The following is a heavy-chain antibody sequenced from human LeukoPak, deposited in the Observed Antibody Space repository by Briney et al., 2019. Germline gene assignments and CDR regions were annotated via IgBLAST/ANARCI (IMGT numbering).Heavy chain of an antibody. CDR2: IYYSGST. V-gene: IGHV4-39*07. J-gene: IGHJ4*02. D-gene: IGHD5-12*01. Sequence: SETLSLTCTVSGGSISSSSYYWGWIRQPPGKGLEWIGSIYYSGSTYYNPSLKSRVTISVDTSKNQFSLKLSSVTATDTAVYYCARLHGGYEDCWGQGTLVTVSS. CDR3: ARLHGGYEDC. CDR1: GGSISSSSYY.